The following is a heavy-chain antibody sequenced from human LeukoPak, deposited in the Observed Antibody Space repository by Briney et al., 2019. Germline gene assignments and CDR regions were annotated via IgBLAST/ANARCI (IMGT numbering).Heavy chain of an antibody. Sequence: GGSLRLSCAASGFTFDDYAMHWVRQAPGKGLEWVAVISYDGSNKYYADSVKGRFTISRDNSKNTLYLQMNSLRAEDTAVYYCARDKEDGTLYYYGMDVWGQGTTVTVSS. V-gene: IGHV3-30-3*01. J-gene: IGHJ6*02. CDR2: ISYDGSNK. CDR1: GFTFDDYA. CDR3: ARDKEDGTLYYYGMDV.